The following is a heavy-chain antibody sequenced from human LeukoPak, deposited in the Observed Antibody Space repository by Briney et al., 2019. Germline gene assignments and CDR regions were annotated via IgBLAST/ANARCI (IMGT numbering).Heavy chain of an antibody. CDR2: IYTSGST. D-gene: IGHD6-6*01. CDR1: GGSIRSGSYY. J-gene: IGHJ6*03. V-gene: IGHV4-61*02. CDR3: ARDWGVSARPGYMDV. Sequence: SETLSLTCTVSGGSIRSGSYYWSWIRQPAGKGLEWIGRIYTSGSTNYNPSLKSRVTISVDTSKNQFSLKLSSVTAADTAVYYCARDWGVSARPGYMDVWGKGTTVTVSS.